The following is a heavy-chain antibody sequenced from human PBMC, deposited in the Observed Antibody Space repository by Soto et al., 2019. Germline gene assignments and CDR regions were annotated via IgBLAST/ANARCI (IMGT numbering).Heavy chain of an antibody. CDR2: IFTSGNT. V-gene: IGHV4-4*07. J-gene: IGHJ6*02. D-gene: IGHD6-6*01. CDR3: ASGRLVSRYYGLDV. CDR1: GGSMNDYY. Sequence: SETLSLTCTVSGGSMNDYYWSWIRQPAGKGLEWIGRIFTSGNTNYNPSLRSRLTMSVDTSTNQVSLRLTSVTAADTAVYYCASGRLVSRYYGLDVWGQGTTVTVS.